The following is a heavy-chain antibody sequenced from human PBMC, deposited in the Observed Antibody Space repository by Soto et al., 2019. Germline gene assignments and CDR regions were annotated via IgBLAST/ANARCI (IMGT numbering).Heavy chain of an antibody. CDR1: GLSFDDYA. V-gene: IGHV3-9*01. CDR2: ISWNGGSI. J-gene: IGHJ6*02. Sequence: EVQLVESGGGLVQPGRPLRLSCAASGLSFDDYAMHWVRQVPGKGLEWVSGISWNGGSIGYADSVKGRFSISRDNAKNSLYLQMNSLRVEDTALYYCAKSMGGTANGMGVWGQGTTVTVSS. D-gene: IGHD2-21*02. CDR3: AKSMGGTANGMGV.